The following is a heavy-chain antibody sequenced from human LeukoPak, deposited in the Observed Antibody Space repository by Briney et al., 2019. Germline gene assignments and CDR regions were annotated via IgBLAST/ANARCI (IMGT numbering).Heavy chain of an antibody. Sequence: SETLSLTCAVYGGSFSGYYWSWIRQPPGKGLEWIGEINHSGSTNYNPSLKSRVTISVDTSKNQFSLKLSSVTAADTAVYYCARGLRLRWWLDPWGQGTLVTVSS. J-gene: IGHJ5*02. CDR1: GGSFSGYY. CDR3: ARGLRLRWWLDP. D-gene: IGHD4-23*01. V-gene: IGHV4-34*01. CDR2: INHSGST.